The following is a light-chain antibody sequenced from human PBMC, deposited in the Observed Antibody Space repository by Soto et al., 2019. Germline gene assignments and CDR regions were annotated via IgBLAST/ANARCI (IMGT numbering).Light chain of an antibody. CDR3: QQYGNSAYA. CDR2: AAS. V-gene: IGKV3-20*01. CDR1: QSITNY. Sequence: EIVLTQSPGTLSLSPGERATLSCRASQSITNYLAWYQQKVGQAPRLLIYAASSRATGVPDRFSGSGSGTDFTLTISRLEPEDFAVYYCQQYGNSAYAFGQGTKLEIK. J-gene: IGKJ2*01.